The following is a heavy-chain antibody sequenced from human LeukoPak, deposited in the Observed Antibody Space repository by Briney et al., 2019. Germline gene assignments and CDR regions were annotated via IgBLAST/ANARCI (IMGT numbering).Heavy chain of an antibody. CDR2: INHSGST. CDR3: ARGRAYFD. CDR1: GGSFSGYY. V-gene: IGHV4-34*01. Sequence: SETLSLTCAVYGGSFSGYYWNWIRQPPGKGLEWIGEINHSGSTNYNPSLKSRVTVSLDTSKNQFSLKLSSVTAADTAVYYCARGRAYFDWGQGTLVTVSS. J-gene: IGHJ4*02. D-gene: IGHD3-9*01.